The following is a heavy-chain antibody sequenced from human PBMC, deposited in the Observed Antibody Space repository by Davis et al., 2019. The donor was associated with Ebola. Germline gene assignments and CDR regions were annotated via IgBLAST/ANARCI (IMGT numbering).Heavy chain of an antibody. D-gene: IGHD3-22*01. CDR1: GFTFSSYG. CDR2: IWYDGSNK. V-gene: IGHV3-33*01. J-gene: IGHJ3*02. Sequence: GESLKISCAASGFTFSSYGMHWVRRAPGKGLEWVAVIWYDGSNKYYADSVKGRFTISRDNSKNTLYLQMNSLRAEDTAVYYCARQMIVVVITEGDAFDIWGQGTMVTVSS. CDR3: ARQMIVVVITEGDAFDI.